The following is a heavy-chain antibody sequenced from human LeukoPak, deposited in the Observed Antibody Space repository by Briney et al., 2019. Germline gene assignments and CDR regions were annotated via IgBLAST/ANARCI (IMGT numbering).Heavy chain of an antibody. CDR2: IYYSGST. D-gene: IGHD3-22*01. CDR3: ARDYYDSSGYYSPGAFDI. Sequence: PSETLSLTCTVSGGSISSSSYYWGWIRQPPGKGLEWIGSIYYSGSTYYNPSLKSRVTISVDTSKNQFSLKLSSVTAADTAVYYCARDYYDSSGYYSPGAFDIWGQGTMVTVSS. J-gene: IGHJ3*02. V-gene: IGHV4-39*01. CDR1: GGSISSSSYY.